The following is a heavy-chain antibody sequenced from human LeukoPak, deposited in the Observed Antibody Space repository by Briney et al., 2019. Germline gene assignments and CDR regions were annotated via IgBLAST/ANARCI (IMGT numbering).Heavy chain of an antibody. D-gene: IGHD3-16*01. CDR2: IYTGGST. CDR1: GFTFSSFA. Sequence: GRSLRLSCAASGFTFSSFAMHWVRQAPGKGLEWVSVIYTGGSTYYTDSVKGRFTISRDNSKNTLYLQMNSLRGEDTAVYYCARVGGNWFDPWDQGTLVTVSS. CDR3: ARVGGNWFDP. J-gene: IGHJ5*02. V-gene: IGHV3-66*01.